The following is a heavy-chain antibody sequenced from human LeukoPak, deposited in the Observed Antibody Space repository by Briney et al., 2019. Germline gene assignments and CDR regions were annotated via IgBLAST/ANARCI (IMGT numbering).Heavy chain of an antibody. CDR2: ISSSSSYI. D-gene: IGHD2-15*01. J-gene: IGHJ6*03. V-gene: IGHV3-21*01. CDR3: ASQQNIIGYCSGGSCYIPQVYYMDV. Sequence: GVSLRLSCAASGFTFSSYSMNWVRQAPGKGLEWVSSISSSSSYIYYADSVKGRFTISRDNAKNSLYLQMNSLRAEDTAVYYCASQQNIIGYCSGGSCYIPQVYYMDVWGKGTTVTISS. CDR1: GFTFSSYS.